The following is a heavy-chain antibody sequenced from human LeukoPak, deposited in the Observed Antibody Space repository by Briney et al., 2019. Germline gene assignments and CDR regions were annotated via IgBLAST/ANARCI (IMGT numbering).Heavy chain of an antibody. Sequence: ASVKVSCKASGYTFTSYGISWVRQAPGQGLEWMGWISAYNGNTNYAQKLQGRVTMTTDTSTSTAYMELRSLRSDDTAVYYCARDAHPYYYDSSGYYPPDYWGQGTLVTVSS. V-gene: IGHV1-18*01. CDR3: ARDAHPYYYDSSGYYPPDY. CDR2: ISAYNGNT. CDR1: GYTFTSYG. D-gene: IGHD3-22*01. J-gene: IGHJ4*02.